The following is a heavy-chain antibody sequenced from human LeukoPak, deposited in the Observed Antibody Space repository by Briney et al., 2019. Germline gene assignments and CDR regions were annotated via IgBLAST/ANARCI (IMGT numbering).Heavy chain of an antibody. CDR2: INPKNGDT. J-gene: IGHJ4*02. V-gene: IGHV1-2*02. CDR1: GYTFTDQY. D-gene: IGHD5-24*01. CDR3: ARVLADGFHMLLCPFDY. Sequence: ASVTVSCKASGYTFTDQYMHWLRQAPGQGLERMGWINPKNGDTNYAQKFQDRVTMTRDTSISTAYMELSSLRYDDTAVYYCARVLADGFHMLLCPFDYWGQGTLVTVSS.